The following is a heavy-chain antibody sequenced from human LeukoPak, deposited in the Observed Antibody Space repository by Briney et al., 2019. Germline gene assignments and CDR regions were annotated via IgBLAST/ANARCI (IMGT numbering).Heavy chain of an antibody. Sequence: GGSLRLSCAASGFTFSSYAMHWVRQAPGKGLEWVAVISYDGSNKYYADSVKGRFTISRDNSKNTLYLQMNSLRAEDTTVYYCAEGSSGWYPDAFDIWGQGTMVTVSS. D-gene: IGHD6-19*01. CDR2: ISYDGSNK. V-gene: IGHV3-30*04. J-gene: IGHJ3*02. CDR3: AEGSSGWYPDAFDI. CDR1: GFTFSSYA.